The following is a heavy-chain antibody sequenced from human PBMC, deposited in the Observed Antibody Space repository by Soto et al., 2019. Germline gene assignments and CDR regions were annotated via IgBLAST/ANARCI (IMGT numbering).Heavy chain of an antibody. CDR2: ISSSSSTI. J-gene: IGHJ4*02. V-gene: IGHV3-48*01. CDR3: ARDIVVVVAATGRFDY. CDR1: GFTFSSYS. Sequence: EVQLVESGGGLVQPGGSLRLSCAASGFTFSSYSMNWVRQAPGKGLEWVSYISSSSSTIYYADSVKGRFTISRDNAKNSLYRQMNSLRAEDTAVYYCARDIVVVVAATGRFDYWGQGTLVTVSS. D-gene: IGHD2-15*01.